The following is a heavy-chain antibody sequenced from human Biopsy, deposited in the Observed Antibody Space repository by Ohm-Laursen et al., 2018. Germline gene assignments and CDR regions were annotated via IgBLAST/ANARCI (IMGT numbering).Heavy chain of an antibody. Sequence: SLTLSLTCAVSGGSFTGHYWTRIRQPPGKGLEWIGHISHTGYTSYKSSLKSRVTISLDTSRKHFSLRLTSLAAADTAVYYCARGSNEYGGLYFPHWGQGTLVTVSS. CDR1: GGSFTGHY. V-gene: IGHV4-59*11. CDR3: ARGSNEYGGLYFPH. CDR2: ISHTGYT. J-gene: IGHJ1*01. D-gene: IGHD4-23*01.